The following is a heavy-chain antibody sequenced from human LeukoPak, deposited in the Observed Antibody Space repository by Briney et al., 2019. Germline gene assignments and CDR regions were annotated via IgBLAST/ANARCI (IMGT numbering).Heavy chain of an antibody. J-gene: IGHJ3*02. CDR2: ISNDGSNI. D-gene: IGHD2/OR15-2a*01. CDR1: GFTFSNYG. V-gene: IGHV3-30*18. Sequence: GGSLRLSCAASGFTFSNYGMHWVGQAPGKGLERVALISNDGSNIYYADSVKGRFTISRDNSKNTLYLQMNSLRDEDTAVYYCANDFSNAFDIWGQGTMVTVSS. CDR3: ANDFSNAFDI.